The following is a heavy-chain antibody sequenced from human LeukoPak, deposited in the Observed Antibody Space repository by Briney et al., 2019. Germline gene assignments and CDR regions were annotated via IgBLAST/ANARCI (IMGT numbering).Heavy chain of an antibody. J-gene: IGHJ4*02. V-gene: IGHV4-39*01. Sequence: SETLSLTCTVSGGSISSSSYYWGWIRQPPGKGLEWIGSIYYSGSTYYNPSLKSRVTISVDTSKNQFSLELSSVTAADTAVYYCARHAPGYDYVWGSYRPKYFDYWGQGTLVTVSS. CDR3: ARHAPGYDYVWGSYRPKYFDY. CDR2: IYYSGST. CDR1: GGSISSSSYY. D-gene: IGHD3-16*02.